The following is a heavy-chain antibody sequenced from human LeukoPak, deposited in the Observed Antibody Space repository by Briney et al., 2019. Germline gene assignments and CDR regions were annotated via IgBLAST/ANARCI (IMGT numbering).Heavy chain of an antibody. CDR1: GYTFTSYG. Sequence: GASVKVSCKASGYTFTSYGISWVRQAPGQGLEWMGWISAYNGNTNYAQKLQGRVTMTTDTSTSTAYIELRSLRSDDTAVYYCARDHYYDSTTRFDYWGQGTLVTVSS. D-gene: IGHD3-22*01. CDR2: ISAYNGNT. V-gene: IGHV1-18*01. CDR3: ARDHYYDSTTRFDY. J-gene: IGHJ4*02.